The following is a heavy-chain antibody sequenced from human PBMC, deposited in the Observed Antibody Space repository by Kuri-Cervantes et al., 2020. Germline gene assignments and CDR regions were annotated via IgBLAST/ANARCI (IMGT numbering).Heavy chain of an antibody. CDR1: GFTVSSNY. D-gene: IGHD1-26*01. Sequence: GESLKISCAASGFTVSSNYMSWVRQAPGKGLEWVSVIYSGGSTYYADSVKSRFTISRDNSKNTLYLQMNSLRAEDTAVYYCARDAGATGYYYYGMDVWGQGTTVTVSS. CDR3: ARDAGATGYYYYGMDV. V-gene: IGHV3-53*01. J-gene: IGHJ6*02. CDR2: IYSGGST.